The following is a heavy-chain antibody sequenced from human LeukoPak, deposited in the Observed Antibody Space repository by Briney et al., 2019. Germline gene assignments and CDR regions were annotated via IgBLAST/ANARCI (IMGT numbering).Heavy chain of an antibody. J-gene: IGHJ5*02. CDR2: IIPIFGTA. D-gene: IGHD1-20*01. V-gene: IGHV1-69*13. Sequence: SVKVSCKASGGTFSSYAISWVRQAPGQGLEWMGGIIPIFGTANYAQKFQGRVTITADESTSTAYMELSSLRSEDTAVYYCARVILSITGEYNWFDPWGQGTLVTVSS. CDR1: GGTFSSYA. CDR3: ARVILSITGEYNWFDP.